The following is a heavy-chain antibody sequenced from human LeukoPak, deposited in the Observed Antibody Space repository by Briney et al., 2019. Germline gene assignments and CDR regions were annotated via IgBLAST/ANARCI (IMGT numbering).Heavy chain of an antibody. CDR2: ISSTGSWT. D-gene: IGHD6-25*01. Sequence: GGSLRLSCAASGFTFSVFEMNWVRQAPGKGLEWVSYISSTGSWTYYADSVKGRFTISRDNAKKSLYLQMDSLRAEDTAVYYCASSSGYWGQGTLVTVSS. J-gene: IGHJ4*02. CDR3: ASSSGY. V-gene: IGHV3-48*03. CDR1: GFTFSVFE.